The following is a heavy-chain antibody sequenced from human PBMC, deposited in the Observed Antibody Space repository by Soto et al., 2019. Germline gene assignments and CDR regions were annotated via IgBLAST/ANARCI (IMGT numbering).Heavy chain of an antibody. D-gene: IGHD1-1*01. CDR3: EREELEPQADAGDI. CDR1: GFTFSSYG. CDR2: IWYDGSNK. V-gene: IGHV3-33*01. Sequence: QVQLVESGGGVVQPGRSLRLSCAASGFTFSSYGMHWVRQAPGKGLEWVAVIWYDGSNKYYADSVKGRFTISRDNSKNTRYLQMNSLRAEDTAVYYCEREELEPQADAGDILGKVTMVTVSS. J-gene: IGHJ3*02.